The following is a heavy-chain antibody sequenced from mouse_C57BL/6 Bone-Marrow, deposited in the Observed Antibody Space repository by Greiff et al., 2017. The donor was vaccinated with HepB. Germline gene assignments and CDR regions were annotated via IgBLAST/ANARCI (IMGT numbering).Heavy chain of an antibody. CDR2: IYPGGGYT. Sequence: QVQLQQSGAELVRPGTSVKMSCKASGYTFTNYWIGWAKQTPGHGLEWIGDIYPGGGYTNYNEKFKGKATLTADKSSSTAYMQFSSLTSEDSAIYYCARRGEKFHFDYWGQGTTLTVSS. CDR3: ARRGEKFHFDY. V-gene: IGHV1-63*01. CDR1: GYTFTNYW. J-gene: IGHJ2*01. D-gene: IGHD1-3*01.